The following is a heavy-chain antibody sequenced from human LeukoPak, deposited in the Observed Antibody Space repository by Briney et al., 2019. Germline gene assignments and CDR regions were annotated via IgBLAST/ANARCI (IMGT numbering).Heavy chain of an antibody. CDR2: IYDSEST. D-gene: IGHD3-22*01. CDR3: ARDSTSMRIVVNNNLFDP. CDR1: GGSISSSSYY. V-gene: IGHV4-39*07. Sequence: SETLSLTCTVSGGSISSSSYYWVWIRQPPGKGLEWIGCIYDSESTYYHPSLNRRVTISVDTSKKQFSLKLSSVTAAAAAVYYCARDSTSMRIVVNNNLFDPWGQGTLVTVSS. J-gene: IGHJ5*02.